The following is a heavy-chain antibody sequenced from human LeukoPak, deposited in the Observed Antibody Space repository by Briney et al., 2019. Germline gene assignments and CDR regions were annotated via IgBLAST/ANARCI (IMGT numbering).Heavy chain of an antibody. D-gene: IGHD2-15*01. V-gene: IGHV4-59*01. Sequence: PSETLSLTCTVSGGSISYYYWSWIRQSPGKGLEWIGYIYYNGSTNCNPSLKSRVTMSVDMSKNQFSLKLSSVTAADTAIYYCARKGGHFDYWGRGTLVTVSS. J-gene: IGHJ4*02. CDR3: ARKGGHFDY. CDR2: IYYNGST. CDR1: GGSISYYY.